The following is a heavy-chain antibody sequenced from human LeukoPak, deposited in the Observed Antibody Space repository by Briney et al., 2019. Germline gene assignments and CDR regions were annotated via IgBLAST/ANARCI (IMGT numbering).Heavy chain of an antibody. Sequence: EASVKVSCKASGYTFTNYDVNWVRQATGQGLEWLGWMSASSGNTGYAQKFQGRVSMTRATSISTAYLELSSLTFEDTAVYYCARTPPKGDIDYWGQGTLVTVSS. CDR3: ARTPPKGDIDY. CDR2: MSASSGNT. J-gene: IGHJ4*02. D-gene: IGHD2-21*02. V-gene: IGHV1-8*01. CDR1: GYTFTNYD.